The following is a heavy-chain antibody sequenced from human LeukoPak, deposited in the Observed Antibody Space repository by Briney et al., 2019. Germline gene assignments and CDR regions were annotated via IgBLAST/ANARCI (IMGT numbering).Heavy chain of an antibody. CDR3: ARVRDGDYGYIGFDP. V-gene: IGHV4-31*03. J-gene: IGHJ5*02. CDR2: IYYSGRT. D-gene: IGHD4-17*01. CDR1: GGSISSGGYY. Sequence: SETLSLTCTVSGGSISSGGYYWSWIRQHPGKGLEWIGYIYYSGRTYYNPSLKSRVTISVDTSKNQFSLKLSSVTAADTAVFYCARVRDGDYGYIGFDPWGQGTLVTVSS.